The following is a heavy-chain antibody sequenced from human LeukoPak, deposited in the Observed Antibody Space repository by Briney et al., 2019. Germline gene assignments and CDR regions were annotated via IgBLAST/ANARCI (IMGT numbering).Heavy chain of an antibody. V-gene: IGHV3-30*09. D-gene: IGHD6-13*01. CDR2: ISYDGSNK. CDR3: ARGDLATAVYYYYMDV. Sequence: PGGSLRLSCAASGFTFSSYAMHWVRQAPGKGLEWVAVISYDGSNKYYADSVKGRFAISRDHSKNTLYLQMNSLRAEDTAVYYCARGDLATAVYYYYMDVWGKGTTVTVSS. CDR1: GFTFSSYA. J-gene: IGHJ6*03.